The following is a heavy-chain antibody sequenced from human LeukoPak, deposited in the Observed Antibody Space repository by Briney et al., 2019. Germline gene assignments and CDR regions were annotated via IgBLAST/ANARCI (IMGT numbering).Heavy chain of an antibody. J-gene: IGHJ4*02. CDR2: IYYTGST. V-gene: IGHV4-59*08. D-gene: IGHD3/OR15-3a*01. CDR3: AGLWTNGMCPPAY. CDR1: IVSFWVDY. Sequence: SETLSLTCTLSIVSFWVDYWGGGRQTPGRGLEWIGYIYYTGSTDYNPSFESRVTISLDTSKNRFSLKLSSVTAADTAVYYCAGLWTNGMCPPAYWGRGTLVTVSS.